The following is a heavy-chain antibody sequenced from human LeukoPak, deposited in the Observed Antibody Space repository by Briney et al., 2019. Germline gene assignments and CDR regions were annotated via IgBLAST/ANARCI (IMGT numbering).Heavy chain of an antibody. CDR1: GYTFTDYY. CDR3: ARRGGTIGWATIDS. D-gene: IGHD1-26*01. V-gene: IGHV1-2*02. J-gene: IGHJ4*02. CDR2: INPKSGGT. Sequence: GASVKVSCKASGYTFTDYYMHWVRQAPGQGLEWMGWINPKSGGTNYVQKFQGRVTMTRDTSISTAYMELTSLRSDDTAVYYCARRGGTIGWATIDSWGQGTLVTVSS.